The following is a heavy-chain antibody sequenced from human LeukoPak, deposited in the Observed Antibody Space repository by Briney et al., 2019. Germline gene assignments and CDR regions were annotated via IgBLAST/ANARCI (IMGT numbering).Heavy chain of an antibody. Sequence: GGSLRLSCAASGFTFSSYAMSWVRQAPGKGLEWVSAISDSGGSTYYTDSVKGRFTISRDNSKNTLYLQMNSLRAEDTAVYYCAKGEKTRPFGGVIDYCGQGTLVTVSS. CDR2: ISDSGGST. V-gene: IGHV3-23*01. CDR3: AKGEKTRPFGGVIDY. CDR1: GFTFSSYA. D-gene: IGHD3-16*02. J-gene: IGHJ4*02.